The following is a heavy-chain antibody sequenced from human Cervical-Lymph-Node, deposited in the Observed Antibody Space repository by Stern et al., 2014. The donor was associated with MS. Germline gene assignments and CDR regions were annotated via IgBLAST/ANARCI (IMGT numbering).Heavy chain of an antibody. CDR3: ARSAIEIAAPGHFDY. CDR1: GYTFTGYF. Sequence: VHLVESGAEVKKPGASVTVSCKASGYTFTGYFMHWVRQAPGPGLEWMGRIHPHSGGAEYAQKFQGRVTMTRDTSISTAYMELSRLRSDDKAVYYCARSAIEIAAPGHFDYWGQGTLVTVSS. V-gene: IGHV1-2*06. D-gene: IGHD6-13*01. J-gene: IGHJ4*02. CDR2: IHPHSGGA.